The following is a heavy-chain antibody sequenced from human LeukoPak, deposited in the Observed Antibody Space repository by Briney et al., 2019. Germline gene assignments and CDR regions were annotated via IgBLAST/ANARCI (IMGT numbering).Heavy chain of an antibody. CDR3: ARTNRVPSY. V-gene: IGHV3-7*01. D-gene: IGHD1-14*01. CDR1: GFTFSSYW. J-gene: IGHJ4*02. Sequence: GGSLRLSCAASGFTFSSYWMSWVRQAPGRGLEWVANIKQDGSDKDFVDSVKGRFTISRDNAKNSLYLLMSSLRAEDTAVYYCARTNRVPSYWGQGTLVTVSS. CDR2: IKQDGSDK.